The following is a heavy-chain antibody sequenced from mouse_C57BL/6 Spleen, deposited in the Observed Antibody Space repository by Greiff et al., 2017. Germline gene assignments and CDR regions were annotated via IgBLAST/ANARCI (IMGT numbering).Heavy chain of an antibody. V-gene: IGHV1-74*01. CDR3: AMPITTVVAHFDY. CDR1: GYTFTSYW. Sequence: VQLQQPGAELVKPGASVKVSCKASGYTFTSYWMHWVKQRPGQGLEWIGRIHPSDSDTNYNQKFKGKATLTVDKSSSTAYMQLSSLTSEDSAVYYCAMPITTVVAHFDYWGQGTTLTVSS. J-gene: IGHJ2*01. CDR2: IHPSDSDT. D-gene: IGHD1-1*01.